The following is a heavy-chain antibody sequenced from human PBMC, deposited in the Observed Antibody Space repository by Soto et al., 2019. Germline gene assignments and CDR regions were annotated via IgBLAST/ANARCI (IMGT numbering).Heavy chain of an antibody. D-gene: IGHD3-16*02. CDR1: GYTFTGYY. CDR2: INPNSGGT. J-gene: IGHJ6*02. V-gene: IGHV1-2*02. CDR3: AMGRRRYPQKTSMDV. Sequence: ASVKVSCKASGYTFTGYYMHWVRQAPGQGLEWMGWINPNSGGTNYAQKFQGRVTMTRDTSISTAYMELSRLRSDDTAVYYCAMGRRRYPQKTSMDVWGQGTTVTVSS.